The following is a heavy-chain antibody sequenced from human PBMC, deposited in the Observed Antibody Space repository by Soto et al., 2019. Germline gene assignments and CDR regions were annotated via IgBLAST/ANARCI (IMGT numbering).Heavy chain of an antibody. CDR3: ARDNSPYSSGWHNRHFDY. Sequence: QVQLVESGGGVVQPGRSLKLSCAASGFTFSSYAMHWVRQAPGKGLEWVAVISYDGSNKYYADSVKGRFTISRDNSKITLYLQMTSLRAEDTAVYYCARDNSPYSSGWHNRHFDYWGQGTLVTVSS. J-gene: IGHJ4*02. V-gene: IGHV3-30-3*01. CDR1: GFTFSSYA. CDR2: ISYDGSNK. D-gene: IGHD6-19*01.